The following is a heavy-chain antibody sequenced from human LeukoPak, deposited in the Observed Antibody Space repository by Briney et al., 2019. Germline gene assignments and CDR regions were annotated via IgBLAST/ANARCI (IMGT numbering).Heavy chain of an antibody. CDR3: ARPETQYSSGLDGFDI. Sequence: PGGSLRLSCAASGFTFSTYWMHWVRQAPGKGLVWVSRINSDGSRTTYADSVKGRFTISRDNAKNTLYLQTNSLRTEDTAVYYCARPETQYSSGLDGFDIWGQGTMVTVSS. J-gene: IGHJ3*02. V-gene: IGHV3-74*01. CDR2: INSDGSRT. CDR1: GFTFSTYW. D-gene: IGHD6-19*01.